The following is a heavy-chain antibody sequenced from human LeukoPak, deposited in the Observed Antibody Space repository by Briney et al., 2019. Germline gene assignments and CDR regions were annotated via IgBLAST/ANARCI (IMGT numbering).Heavy chain of an antibody. CDR1: GDSISSFY. J-gene: IGHJ4*02. V-gene: IGHV4-59*08. Sequence: PSETLSLTCSVSGDSISSFYWSWIRQPPRKGLEWIGYIYYTGSTNYNPSLKSRVTMFVDMSKNQFSLRLSSVTAADTAVYYCARHRAYSSSSPFDYWGQGTLVTVSS. CDR3: ARHRAYSSSSPFDY. CDR2: IYYTGST. D-gene: IGHD6-6*01.